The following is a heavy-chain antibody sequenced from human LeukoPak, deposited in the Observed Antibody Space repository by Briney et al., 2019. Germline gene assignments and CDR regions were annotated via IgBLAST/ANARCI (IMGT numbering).Heavy chain of an antibody. Sequence: GASVKVSCKASGGTFSNYVISWVRQAPGQGLEWMGKIIPVLGRPNYAQKFQGRVTINAETSTETVYMEVSSLRSEDTAVYYCARGGPVPDAPFDYWGQGTLVTVSS. V-gene: IGHV1-69*04. J-gene: IGHJ4*02. CDR1: GGTFSNYV. CDR2: IIPVLGRP. CDR3: ARGGPVPDAPFDY. D-gene: IGHD2-2*01.